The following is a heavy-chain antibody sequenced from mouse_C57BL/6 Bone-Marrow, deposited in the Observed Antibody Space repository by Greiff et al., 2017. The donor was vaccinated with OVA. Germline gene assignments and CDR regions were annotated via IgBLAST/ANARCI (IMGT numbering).Heavy chain of an antibody. CDR1: GYTFTDYY. V-gene: IGHV1-26*01. J-gene: IGHJ2*01. CDR3: ARSPIYYYGGFDY. CDR2: INPNNGGT. D-gene: IGHD1-1*01. Sequence: VQLQQSGPELVKPGASVKISCKASGYTFTDYYMNWVKQSHGKSLEWIGDINPNNGGTSYNQKFKGKATLTVDKSSSTAYMELRSLTSEDSAVYYCARSPIYYYGGFDYWGQGTTLTVSS.